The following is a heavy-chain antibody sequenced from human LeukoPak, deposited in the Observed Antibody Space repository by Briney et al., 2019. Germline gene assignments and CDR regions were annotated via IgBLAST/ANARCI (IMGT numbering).Heavy chain of an antibody. V-gene: IGHV5-51*01. CDR3: ARHIIAAAEDWFDP. J-gene: IGHJ5*02. CDR2: IYPGDSDT. Sequence: GASLQISCKGSGYSFTSYWIGWVRQLPGKGLEWMGIIYPGDSDTRYSPSFQGQVTISADKSISTAYLQWSSLKASDTAMYYCARHIIAAAEDWFDPWGQGTLVTVSS. CDR1: GYSFTSYW. D-gene: IGHD6-13*01.